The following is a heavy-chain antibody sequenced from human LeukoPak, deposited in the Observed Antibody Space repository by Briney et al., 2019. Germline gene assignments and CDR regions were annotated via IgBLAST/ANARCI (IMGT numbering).Heavy chain of an antibody. V-gene: IGHV3-23*01. Sequence: AAGSLTLSCAAYGFTFSSCAMRWVRQAPGSGLEWVSGISDSGGSTYYADSVKGRFTISRENSKNTLYLQMNSMRAEDTAVYYCAKQDPSSSGWYPWGQGTLVTVSS. CDR1: GFTFSSCA. D-gene: IGHD6-19*01. CDR3: AKQDPSSSGWYP. J-gene: IGHJ5*02. CDR2: ISDSGGST.